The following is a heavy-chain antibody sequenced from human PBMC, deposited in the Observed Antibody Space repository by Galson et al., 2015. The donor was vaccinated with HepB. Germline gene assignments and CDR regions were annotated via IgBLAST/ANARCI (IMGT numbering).Heavy chain of an antibody. J-gene: IGHJ6*02. Sequence: SETLSLTCTVSGGSISSYYWSWIRQPPGKGLEWIGYIYYSGSTNYNPSLKSRVTISVDTSKNQFSLKLSSVTAADTAVYYCARGGSSWYFRGMDVWGQGTTVTVSS. CDR3: ARGGSSWYFRGMDV. CDR2: IYYSGST. D-gene: IGHD6-13*01. V-gene: IGHV4-59*01. CDR1: GGSISSYY.